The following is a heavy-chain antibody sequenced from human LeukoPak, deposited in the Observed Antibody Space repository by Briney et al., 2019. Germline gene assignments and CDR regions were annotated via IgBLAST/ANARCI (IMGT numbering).Heavy chain of an antibody. V-gene: IGHV1-18*01. Sequence: ASVKVSCKASGYTFTSYGISWVRQAPGQGLEWMGWISAYNGNTNYAQKLQGRVTMTTDTSTSTVYMELSSLRSEDTAVYYCARAPILPSHDILTGYSAYYYYYYGMDVWGQGTTVTVSS. CDR2: ISAYNGNT. D-gene: IGHD3-9*01. J-gene: IGHJ6*02. CDR1: GYTFTSYG. CDR3: ARAPILPSHDILTGYSAYYYYYYGMDV.